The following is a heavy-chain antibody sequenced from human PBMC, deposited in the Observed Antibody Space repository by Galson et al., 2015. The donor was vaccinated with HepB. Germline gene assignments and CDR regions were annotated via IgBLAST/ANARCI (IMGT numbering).Heavy chain of an antibody. V-gene: IGHV3-11*06. CDR1: GFTFSDYY. CDR3: ARWRTTVTTFDY. CDR2: ISSSSSYT. J-gene: IGHJ4*02. Sequence: SLRLSCAASGFTFSDYYMSWLCQAPGKGLEWVSYISSSSSYTNYADSVKGRFTISRDNAKNSLYLQMNSLRAEDTAVYYCARWRTTVTTFDYWGQGTLVTVSS. D-gene: IGHD4-17*01.